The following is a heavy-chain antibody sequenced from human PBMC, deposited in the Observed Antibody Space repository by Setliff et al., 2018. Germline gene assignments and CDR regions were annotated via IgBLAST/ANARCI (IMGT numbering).Heavy chain of an antibody. CDR1: GGSISTSSHH. CDR2: IYSSGTT. J-gene: IGHJ3*02. CDR3: TRRPRGRAAFDI. Sequence: SETLSLTCTVSGGSISTSSHHWVWIRQSPGKGLEWIGTIYSSGTTYYNLSLKSRVTISLDTSKSQFSLNLGSVTAADTAVFYCTRRPRGRAAFDIWGQGTMVTVSS. D-gene: IGHD3-10*01. V-gene: IGHV4-39*01.